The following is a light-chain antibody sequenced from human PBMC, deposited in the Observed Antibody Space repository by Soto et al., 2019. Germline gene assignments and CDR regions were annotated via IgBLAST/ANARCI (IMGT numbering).Light chain of an antibody. J-gene: IGKJ1*01. Sequence: EIVMTQSPATLYVSPGERATLSCRASQSVSSNLAWYQQKPGQAPRLLIYGASTRATGIPARFSGSGSGTEVTLTISSLQSEDFAVYYCQQYNNWPWTVGEGTKVEIK. CDR1: QSVSSN. CDR2: GAS. CDR3: QQYNNWPWT. V-gene: IGKV3-15*01.